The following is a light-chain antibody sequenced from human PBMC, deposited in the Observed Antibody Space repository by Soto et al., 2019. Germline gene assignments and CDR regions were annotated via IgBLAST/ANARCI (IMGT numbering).Light chain of an antibody. CDR1: QSVSSNR. CDR3: QQYDTSPRT. Sequence: EIVLTQSPDTLSLSPGERATLSCRASQSVSSNRLAWYQQKPGQAPMLLIYGASTRATGTPDRFSGSGSGTDFTLTISRLEPAGFAAYYCQQYDTSPRTFGQGTKVEI. CDR2: GAS. V-gene: IGKV3-20*01. J-gene: IGKJ1*01.